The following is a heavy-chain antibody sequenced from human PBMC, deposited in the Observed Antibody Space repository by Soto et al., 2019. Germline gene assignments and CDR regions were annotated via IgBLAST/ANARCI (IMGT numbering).Heavy chain of an antibody. CDR1: GYTLTDLS. D-gene: IGHD3-22*01. Sequence: ASVKVSCKVSGYTLTDLSMQWVRQAPGKGLEWMGGFDPEDGETIYAQKFQGRVTMTTDTSTSTAYMELRSLRPDDTAVYYCARDYYDSSGPTFDYWGQGTLVTVSS. V-gene: IGHV1-24*01. J-gene: IGHJ4*02. CDR3: ARDYYDSSGPTFDY. CDR2: FDPEDGET.